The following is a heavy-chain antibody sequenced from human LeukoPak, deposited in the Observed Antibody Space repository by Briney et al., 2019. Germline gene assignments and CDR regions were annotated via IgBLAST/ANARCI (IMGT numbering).Heavy chain of an antibody. CDR2: IYYSEST. V-gene: IGHV4-59*01. CDR3: ARVSLGGGLVDY. Sequence: NPSETLSLTCTVSGGSISSYYWSWIRQPPGKGLEWIGYIYYSESTNYNPSLKSRVTISVDTSKNQFSLKLSSVTAADTAVYYCARVSLGGGLVDYWGQGTLVTVSS. CDR1: GGSISSYY. D-gene: IGHD2-15*01. J-gene: IGHJ4*02.